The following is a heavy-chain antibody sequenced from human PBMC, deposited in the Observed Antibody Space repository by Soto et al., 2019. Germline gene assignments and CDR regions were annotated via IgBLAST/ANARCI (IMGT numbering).Heavy chain of an antibody. CDR3: ASGGYSYGYYYYGMDV. CDR1: GFTFSSYS. V-gene: IGHV3-21*01. CDR2: ISSSSSYI. Sequence: PGGSLRLSCAASGFTFSSYSMNWVRQAPGKGLEWVSSISSSSSYIYYADSVKGRFTISRDNAKNSLYLQMNSLRAEETAVYYCASGGYSYGYYYYGMDVWGQGTTVTVSS. J-gene: IGHJ6*02. D-gene: IGHD5-18*01.